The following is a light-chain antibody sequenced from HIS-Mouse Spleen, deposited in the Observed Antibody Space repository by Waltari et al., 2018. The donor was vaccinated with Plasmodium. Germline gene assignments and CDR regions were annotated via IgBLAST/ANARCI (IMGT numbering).Light chain of an antibody. Sequence: SSELTQDPAVSVALGQTVRITCQGDSLRSYYASWYQQKPGQAPVLVIYGKNNRPPVIPDRFSGSSSGNTAALTITGAQAEDEADYYCNSRDSSGNHQVFGGGTKLTVL. CDR1: SLRSYY. J-gene: IGLJ3*02. CDR3: NSRDSSGNHQV. CDR2: GKN. V-gene: IGLV3-19*01.